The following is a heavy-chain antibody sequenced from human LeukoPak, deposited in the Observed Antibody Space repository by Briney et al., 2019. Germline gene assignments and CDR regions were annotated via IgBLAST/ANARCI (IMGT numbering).Heavy chain of an antibody. D-gene: IGHD5-12*01. CDR2: IYYSGST. CDR3: ARARGWVATINFRFDP. Sequence: SETLSLTCTVSGGSISSSSYYWGWIRQPPGKGLEWIGSIYYSGSTYYNPSLKSRVTISVDTSKNQFSLKLSSVTAADTAVYYCARARGWVATINFRFDPWGQGTLVTVSS. CDR1: GGSISSSSYY. J-gene: IGHJ5*02. V-gene: IGHV4-39*01.